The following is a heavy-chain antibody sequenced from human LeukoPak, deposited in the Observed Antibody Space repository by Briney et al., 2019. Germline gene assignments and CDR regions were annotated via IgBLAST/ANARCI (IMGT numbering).Heavy chain of an antibody. CDR2: ISSSGSTI. D-gene: IGHD1-26*01. CDR1: GFTFSSYE. Sequence: GGSLRLSCAASGFTFSSYEMNWVRQAPGKGLEWVSYISSSGSTIYYADSVKGRFTISRDNAKNSLYLQMNSLRAEDTAVYYCAREPSGSPADYWGQGTLVTVSS. CDR3: AREPSGSPADY. J-gene: IGHJ4*02. V-gene: IGHV3-48*03.